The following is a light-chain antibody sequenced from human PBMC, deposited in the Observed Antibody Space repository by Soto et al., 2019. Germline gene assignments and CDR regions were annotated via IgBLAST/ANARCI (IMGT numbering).Light chain of an antibody. V-gene: IGKV3-20*01. CDR3: QQYGHSPRT. J-gene: IGKJ1*01. CDR1: QSVADNY. Sequence: EIVLTQSPGTLSFSPGERATLSCRASQSVADNYLAWYQQKPGQAPRLLIYAASRRATGIPDTFSGSGSGTDFTLTITRLEPEDFALYYCQQYGHSPRTFGQGTRVEIK. CDR2: AAS.